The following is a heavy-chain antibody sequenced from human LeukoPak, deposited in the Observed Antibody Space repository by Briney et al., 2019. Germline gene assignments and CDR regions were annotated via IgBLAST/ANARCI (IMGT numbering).Heavy chain of an antibody. D-gene: IGHD2-2*01. J-gene: IGHJ4*02. CDR2: ISSSGSTI. CDR3: ARDQYQLLPHDY. V-gene: IGHV3-11*01. Sequence: GGSLRLSCSASGSTFSDYYMSWIRQAPGKGLEWVSYISSSGSTIYYADSVKVRFTISSDNANKSLYLQMNSLRAEDTAVYYCARDQYQLLPHDYWGQGTLVTVSS. CDR1: GSTFSDYY.